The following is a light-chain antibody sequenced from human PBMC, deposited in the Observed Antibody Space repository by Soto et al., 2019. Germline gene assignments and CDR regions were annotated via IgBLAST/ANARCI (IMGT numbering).Light chain of an antibody. Sequence: DIQMTQSPSTLSASVGDRVTITCRASQTTNTWLAWYQQKPGTAPKLLIYDASSLEGGVPSRFSASGSGTEFTLTISSLQPDDLATYYCQQYISYPYTFGQRTKVDIK. V-gene: IGKV1-5*01. CDR2: DAS. CDR1: QTTNTW. CDR3: QQYISYPYT. J-gene: IGKJ2*01.